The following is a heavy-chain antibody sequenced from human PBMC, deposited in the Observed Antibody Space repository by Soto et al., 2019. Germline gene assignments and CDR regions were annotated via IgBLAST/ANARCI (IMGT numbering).Heavy chain of an antibody. V-gene: IGHV3-23*01. CDR3: AKDRQPSSYNGLDV. D-gene: IGHD1-1*01. CDR2: VSWSGDIT. Sequence: EVQLLESGGDLVQPGGSLRLSCAASGFTFSEYAMSWVRQAPGKGLEWVSAVSWSGDITNYADSVKGRFTISRDNSKNTVYLQMDSLRADDTAVYYCAKDRQPSSYNGLDVWGPGTAVTVSS. CDR1: GFTFSEYA. J-gene: IGHJ6*02.